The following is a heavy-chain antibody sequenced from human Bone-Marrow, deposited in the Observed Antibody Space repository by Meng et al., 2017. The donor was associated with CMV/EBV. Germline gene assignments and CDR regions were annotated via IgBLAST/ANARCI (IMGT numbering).Heavy chain of an antibody. CDR3: ARSAFEIVPAATGY. V-gene: IGHV4-31*03. D-gene: IGHD2-2*01. Sequence: SETLSLTRTVSGGSISSGGYYWSWIRQHPGKGLEWIGYIYYSGSTYYNPSLKSRVTISVDTSKNQFSLKLSSVTAADTAVYYCARSAFEIVPAATGYWGQGTRVTVSS. J-gene: IGHJ4*02. CDR1: GGSISSGGYY. CDR2: IYYSGST.